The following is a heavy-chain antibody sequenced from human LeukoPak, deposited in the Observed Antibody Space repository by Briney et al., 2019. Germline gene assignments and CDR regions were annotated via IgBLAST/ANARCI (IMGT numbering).Heavy chain of an antibody. CDR2: INPNSGGT. CDR1: GYTFTGYY. J-gene: IGHJ4*02. D-gene: IGHD6-6*01. CDR3: ARSGSEYSSSSFDY. V-gene: IGHV1-2*04. Sequence: ASVKVSCKASGYTFTGYYMHWVRQAPGQGLEWMGLINPNSGGTNYAQKFQGWVTMTRDTSISTAYMELSRLRSDDTAVYYCARSGSEYSSSSFDYWGQGTLVTVSS.